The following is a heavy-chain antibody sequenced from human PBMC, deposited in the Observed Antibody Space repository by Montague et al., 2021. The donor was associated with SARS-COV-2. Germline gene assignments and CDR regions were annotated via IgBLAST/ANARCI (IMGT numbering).Heavy chain of an antibody. Sequence: SLRLSCAASGFTFSSYDMHWVRQAPGKGLEWVAVIWYDGSNQYYGDSVKGRFTISRDNSKNTLYLQMNSLRAEDTAVYYWAREYSAPRWFGEYNRYGMDVWGQGTTVTVSS. CDR3: AREYSAPRWFGEYNRYGMDV. V-gene: IGHV3-33*08. D-gene: IGHD3-10*01. CDR2: IWYDGSNQ. CDR1: GFTFSSYD. J-gene: IGHJ6*02.